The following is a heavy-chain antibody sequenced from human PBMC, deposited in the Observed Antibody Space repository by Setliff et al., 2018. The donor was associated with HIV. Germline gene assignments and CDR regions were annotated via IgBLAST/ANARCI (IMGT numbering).Heavy chain of an antibody. CDR3: ARESGIVGAQGFDY. D-gene: IGHD1-26*01. CDR1: GDSISSGSHY. V-gene: IGHV4-61*02. Sequence: PSETLSLTCTVSGDSISSGSHYWSWFRQPAGKELEWIGLIYISGSTIYNPSLKSQVTITINTSKRQFSLNLSSVTAADSAMYYCARESGIVGAQGFDYWSQGTLVTVSS. J-gene: IGHJ4*02. CDR2: IYISGST.